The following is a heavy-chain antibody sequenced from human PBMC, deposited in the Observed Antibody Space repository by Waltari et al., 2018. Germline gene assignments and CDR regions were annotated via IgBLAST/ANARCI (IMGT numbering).Heavy chain of an antibody. Sequence: QVQLQESGPGLVKPSETLSLTCTVSGGSISSYYWSWIRQPPGKGLEWIGYIYTSGSTNYNPSLKSRVTISVDTSKNQFSLKLSSVTAADTAVYYCARGDCGGDCYSYYFDYWGQRTLVTVSS. V-gene: IGHV4-4*09. CDR1: GGSISSYY. CDR3: ARGDCGGDCYSYYFDY. D-gene: IGHD2-21*01. CDR2: IYTSGST. J-gene: IGHJ4*02.